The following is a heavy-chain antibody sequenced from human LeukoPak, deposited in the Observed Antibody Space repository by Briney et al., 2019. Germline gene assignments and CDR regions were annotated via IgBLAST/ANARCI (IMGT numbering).Heavy chain of an antibody. CDR2: IYSGGTT. CDR1: GFSLSSKY. V-gene: IGHV3-53*01. Sequence: PGGSLRLSCAASGFSLSSKYMSWVWQPAGKGLEWVSVIYSGGTTFYADSVKGRFTISRDNSKNTLYLQMNSLRPDDTAVYYCTKLKGWYGDGYFDSWGPGTLVTVSS. CDR3: TKLKGWYGDGYFDS. J-gene: IGHJ4*02. D-gene: IGHD6-19*01.